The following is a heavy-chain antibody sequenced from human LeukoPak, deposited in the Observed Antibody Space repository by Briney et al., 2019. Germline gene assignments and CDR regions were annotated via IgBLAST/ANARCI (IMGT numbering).Heavy chain of an antibody. CDR3: AKAAAGTPYPNY. CDR2: IYTGGST. D-gene: IGHD6-13*01. Sequence: GGSLGLSCAASGFTVSTNYMSWVRQAPGKGLEWVSVIYTGGSTYYADSVKGRFTISRDNSKNTLYLQMNSLRAEDTAVYYCAKAAAGTPYPNYWGQGTLVTVSS. V-gene: IGHV3-66*01. J-gene: IGHJ4*02. CDR1: GFTVSTNY.